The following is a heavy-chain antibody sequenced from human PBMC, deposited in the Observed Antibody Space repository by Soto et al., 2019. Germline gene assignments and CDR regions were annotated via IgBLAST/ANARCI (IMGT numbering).Heavy chain of an antibody. CDR3: ITDLWRFCTNVVCYERGFDY. CDR2: IKSKTDGGTT. D-gene: IGHD2-8*01. Sequence: PGGSLRLSCAASGFTFSNAWMNWVRQAPGKGLEWVGRIKSKTDGGTTDYAAPVKGRFTISRDDSKNTLYLQMDSLKTEDTAVYYCITDLWRFCTNVVCYERGFDYWGHGA. J-gene: IGHJ4*01. CDR1: GFTFSNAW. V-gene: IGHV3-15*07.